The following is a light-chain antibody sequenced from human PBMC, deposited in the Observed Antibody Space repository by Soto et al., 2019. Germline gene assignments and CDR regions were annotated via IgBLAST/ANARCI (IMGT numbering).Light chain of an antibody. CDR1: QSVRSN. CDR2: GAS. J-gene: IGKJ1*01. CDR3: QQYNNWPRT. Sequence: EIEMTQSPSTLSVSAGERATLSCRASQSVRSNLAWYQQKHGKAPRFLIYGASTRATGIPARFSGSGSGTEFTLTISSLQSEDFAVYYCQQYNNWPRTFGQGTKVDIK. V-gene: IGKV3D-15*01.